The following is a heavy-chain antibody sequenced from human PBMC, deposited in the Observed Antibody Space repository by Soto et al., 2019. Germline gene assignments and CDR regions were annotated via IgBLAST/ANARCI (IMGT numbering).Heavy chain of an antibody. J-gene: IGHJ5*02. CDR3: ARVVYYDSSGYPLSGWFDP. Sequence: SETLSLTCTVSGGSISSGGYYWSWIRQHPGKGLEWIGYIYYSGSTYYNPSLKSRVTISVDTSKNQFSLKLSSVTAADTAVYYCARVVYYDSSGYPLSGWFDPWGQGTLVTVSS. D-gene: IGHD3-22*01. CDR1: GGSISSGGYY. V-gene: IGHV4-31*03. CDR2: IYYSGST.